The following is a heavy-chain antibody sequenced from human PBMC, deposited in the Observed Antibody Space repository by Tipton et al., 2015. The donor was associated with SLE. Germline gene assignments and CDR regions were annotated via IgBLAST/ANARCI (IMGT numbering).Heavy chain of an antibody. CDR1: GGSFSGYY. CDR2: INRSGST. V-gene: IGHV4-34*01. CDR3: AGYTDRVGDDAFDI. Sequence: TLSLTCAVYGGSFSGYYWSWIRQPPGKGLEWIGEINRSGSTNYNPSLKSRVTISVGTSKNQFSLKLTSVTAADTAMYYCAGYTDRVGDDAFDIWGQGTMVTVSS. J-gene: IGHJ3*02. D-gene: IGHD3-16*02.